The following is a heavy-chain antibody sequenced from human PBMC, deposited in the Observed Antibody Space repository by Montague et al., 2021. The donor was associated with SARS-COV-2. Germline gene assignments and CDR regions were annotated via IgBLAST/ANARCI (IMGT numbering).Heavy chain of an antibody. CDR1: GDSVGGDIPR. CDR3: ARIPVGSKYYFDF. V-gene: IGHV6-1*01. Sequence: CAISGDSVGGDIPRWNWVKHTPELHFQWLGGTCYMSKKYNDYAESVKSRITIDPDTSKHQFSLHLNTVTPEDTAVYYCARIPVGSKYYFDFWGRGTLVTVAS. D-gene: IGHD2-2*01. J-gene: IGHJ4*02. CDR2: TCYMSKKYN.